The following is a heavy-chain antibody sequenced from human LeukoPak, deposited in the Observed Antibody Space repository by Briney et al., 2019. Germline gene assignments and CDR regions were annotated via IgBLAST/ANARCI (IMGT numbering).Heavy chain of an antibody. Sequence: GRSLRLSCAASGFTFDDYAMHWVRQAPGKGLEWVSGISWNSGSIGYADSVKGRFTISRDNAKNSLYLQMNSLRAEDTALYYCAKDISARGYYFDYWGQGTLVTVSS. J-gene: IGHJ4*02. CDR3: AKDISARGYYFDY. V-gene: IGHV3-9*01. CDR1: GFTFDDYA. CDR2: ISWNSGSI.